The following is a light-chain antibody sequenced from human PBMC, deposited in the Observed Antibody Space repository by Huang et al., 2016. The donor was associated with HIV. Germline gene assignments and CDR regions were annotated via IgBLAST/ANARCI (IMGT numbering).Light chain of an antibody. Sequence: EILMTQSSATLSVSPGERATLSCRASQYVSTSLAWYQQKLGQHPRLLSYGASTRASGVPARFSGSGTRTEFTLTISSLQSEDFAVYYCQQYYNWPWTFGQGTKVEIK. CDR2: GAS. CDR3: QQYYNWPWT. V-gene: IGKV3-15*01. J-gene: IGKJ1*01. CDR1: QYVSTS.